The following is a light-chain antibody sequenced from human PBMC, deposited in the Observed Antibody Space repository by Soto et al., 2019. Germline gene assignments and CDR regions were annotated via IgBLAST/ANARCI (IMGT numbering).Light chain of an antibody. CDR2: DVT. J-gene: IGLJ3*02. CDR3: SSYAGSSIWV. CDR1: SSDVGAYNY. Sequence: QSVLTQPPSASGSPGQSVTISCTGTSSDVGAYNYVSWYQQHPGKAPKLMIYDVTKRPSGVPDRFSGSKSGNTASLTVSGLQAEDEAEYYCSSYAGSSIWVFGGGTGLTVL. V-gene: IGLV2-8*01.